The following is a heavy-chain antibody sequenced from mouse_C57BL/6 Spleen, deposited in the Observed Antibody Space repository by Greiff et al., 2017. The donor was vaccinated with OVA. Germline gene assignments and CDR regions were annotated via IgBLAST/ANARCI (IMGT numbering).Heavy chain of an antibody. CDR1: GYTFTEYT. CDR3: ARHERGGTGTSYAMDY. Sequence: QVHVKQSGAELVKPGASVKLSCKASGYTFTEYTIHWVKQRSGQGLEWIGWFYPGSGSIKYNEKFKDKATLTADKSSSTVYMELSRLTSEDSAVYFCARHERGGTGTSYAMDYWGQGTSVTVSS. D-gene: IGHD4-1*01. J-gene: IGHJ4*01. CDR2: FYPGSGSI. V-gene: IGHV1-62-2*01.